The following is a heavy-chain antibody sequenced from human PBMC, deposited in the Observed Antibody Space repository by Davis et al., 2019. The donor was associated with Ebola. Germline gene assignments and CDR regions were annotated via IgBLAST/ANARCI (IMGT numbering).Heavy chain of an antibody. J-gene: IGHJ5*02. Sequence: ASVKVSCKASGYTFTSYAMHWVRQAPGQRLEWMGWINAGNGNTKYSQKFQGRVTITRDTSPSTAYMELSSLRSEDTAVYYCARGSYSSSWYRWDWVDTWGQGTLVTVAS. CDR2: INAGNGNT. CDR1: GYTFTSYA. V-gene: IGHV1-3*01. CDR3: ARGSYSSSWYRWDWVDT. D-gene: IGHD6-13*01.